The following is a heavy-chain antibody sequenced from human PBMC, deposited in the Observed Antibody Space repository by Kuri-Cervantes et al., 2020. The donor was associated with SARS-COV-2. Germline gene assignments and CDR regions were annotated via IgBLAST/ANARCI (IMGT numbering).Heavy chain of an antibody. Sequence: SGPTLVKPTQTLTLTCTFSGFSLSTSGVGVGWIRQPPGKALEWLALIYWDDDKRYGPSLKSRLTITKDASKNQVVLTMTNMDPVDTATYYCAHDGGGEGAFDIWGQGTMVTVSS. D-gene: IGHD3-16*01. V-gene: IGHV2-5*05. J-gene: IGHJ3*02. CDR1: GFSLSTSGVG. CDR2: IYWDDDK. CDR3: AHDGGGEGAFDI.